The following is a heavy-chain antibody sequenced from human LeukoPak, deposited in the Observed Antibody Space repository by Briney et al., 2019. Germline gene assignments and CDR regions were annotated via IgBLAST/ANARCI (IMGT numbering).Heavy chain of an antibody. CDR2: IYGSGVSI. V-gene: IGHV3-23*01. D-gene: IGHD1-26*01. Sequence: GGSLRLSCVASGFTFEKYVMNWVRQAPGKGLEWLATIYGSGVSISYADSVKGRFTISRDNSNNTLYLQMNGLRAEDTAIYFCAKDLGWELPAEAYWGQGILVTVSS. J-gene: IGHJ4*02. CDR1: GFTFEKYV. CDR3: AKDLGWELPAEAY.